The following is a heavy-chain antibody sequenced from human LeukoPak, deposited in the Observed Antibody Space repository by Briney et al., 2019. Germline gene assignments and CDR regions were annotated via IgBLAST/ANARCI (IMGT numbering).Heavy chain of an antibody. CDR1: GYTFTGYY. Sequence: ASVKVSCKASGYTFTGYYMHWVRQAPGQGLEWMGWINPNSGGTNYAQKFQGWVTMTRDTSISTAYMELSGLRSEDTAVYYCARSPDPGIAARLPEGYWGQGTLVTVSS. CDR3: ARSPDPGIAARLPEGY. CDR2: INPNSGGT. J-gene: IGHJ4*02. V-gene: IGHV1-2*04. D-gene: IGHD6-6*01.